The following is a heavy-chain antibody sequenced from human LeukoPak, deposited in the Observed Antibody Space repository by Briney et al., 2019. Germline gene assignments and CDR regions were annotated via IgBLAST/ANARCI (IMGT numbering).Heavy chain of an antibody. D-gene: IGHD6-13*01. J-gene: IGHJ4*02. V-gene: IGHV3-48*01. Sequence: GGSLRLSCAASGFTHSSYSMNWVRQAPGKGLEWVSYISSSSGTIYYADSVKGRFTISRDNAKNSLYLQMNSLRVEDTAVYYCARVTTAAGYWGQGTLVTVSS. CDR2: ISSSSGTI. CDR1: GFTHSSYS. CDR3: ARVTTAAGY.